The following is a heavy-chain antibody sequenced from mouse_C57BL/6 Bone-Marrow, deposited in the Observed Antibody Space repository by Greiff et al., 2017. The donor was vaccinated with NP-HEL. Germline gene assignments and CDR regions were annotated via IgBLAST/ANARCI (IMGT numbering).Heavy chain of an antibody. D-gene: IGHD1-1*01. CDR3: ARRGYGSH. J-gene: IGHJ2*01. CDR1: GYSITSGYY. V-gene: IGHV3-6*01. CDR2: ISYDGSN. Sequence: DVKLQESGPGLVKPSQSLSLTCSVTGYSITSGYYWNWIRQFPGNKLEWMGYISYDGSNNYNPSLKNRISITRDTSKNQFFLKLNSVTTEDTATYYCARRGYGSHWGQGTTLTVSS.